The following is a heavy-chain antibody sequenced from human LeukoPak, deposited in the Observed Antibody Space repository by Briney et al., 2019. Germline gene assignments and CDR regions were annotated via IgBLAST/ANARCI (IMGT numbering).Heavy chain of an antibody. J-gene: IGHJ4*02. CDR3: ARDSGSYIRD. D-gene: IGHD1-26*01. CDR2: IWYDGSNK. V-gene: IGHV3-33*01. CDR1: GFTFSSYG. Sequence: PGRSLRLSCAASGFTFSSYGMHWVRQAPGKGLEWVAVIWYDGSNKYYADSVKGRFTISRDNSKNTLYLQMNSLRADDTAMYYCARDSGSYIRDWGQGTLVTVSS.